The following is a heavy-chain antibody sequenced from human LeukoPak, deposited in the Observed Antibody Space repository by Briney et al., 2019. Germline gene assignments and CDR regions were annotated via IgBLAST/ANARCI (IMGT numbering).Heavy chain of an antibody. CDR2: IYTSGST. D-gene: IGHD4-11*01. Sequence: SETLSLTCTVSGGSISSYYWSWIRQPPGKGLEWIGYIYTSGSTNYNPSLKSRVTIPVDTSKNQFSLKLSSVTAADTAVYYCARQWGYSNYVGSENWFDPWGQGTLVTVSS. CDR1: GGSISSYY. J-gene: IGHJ5*02. CDR3: ARQWGYSNYVGSENWFDP. V-gene: IGHV4-4*09.